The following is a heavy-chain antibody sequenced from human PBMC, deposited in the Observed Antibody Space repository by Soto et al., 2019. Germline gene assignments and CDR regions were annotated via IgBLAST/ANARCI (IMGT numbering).Heavy chain of an antibody. Sequence: SETLSPTCTVSGGSISSYDWSWIRQTPGKGLEWIGYIYYSGSTNYNPSLKSRVTISVDTSKNQFSLKLTSVTAADTAVYYCARDKITGLFDYWGQGTLVTVSS. D-gene: IGHD2-8*02. CDR3: ARDKITGLFDY. CDR2: IYYSGST. J-gene: IGHJ4*02. V-gene: IGHV4-59*12. CDR1: GGSISSYD.